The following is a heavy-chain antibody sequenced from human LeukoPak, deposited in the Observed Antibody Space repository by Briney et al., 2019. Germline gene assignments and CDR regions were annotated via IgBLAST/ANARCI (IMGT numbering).Heavy chain of an antibody. V-gene: IGHV4-61*01. D-gene: IGHD2-15*01. J-gene: IGHJ6*03. CDR1: GYSISSGYY. CDR3: ARGHCSGGSCYGGGSYYYYYMDV. CDR2: IYYSGST. Sequence: SETLSLTCTVSGYSISSGYYWSWIRQPPGKGLEWIGYIYYSGSTNYNPSLKSRVTISVDTSKNQFSLKLSSVTAADTAVYYCARGHCSGGSCYGGGSYYYYYMDVWGKGTTVTISS.